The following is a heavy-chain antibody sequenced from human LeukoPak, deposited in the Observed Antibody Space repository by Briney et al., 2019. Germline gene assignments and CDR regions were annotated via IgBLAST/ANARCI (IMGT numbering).Heavy chain of an antibody. V-gene: IGHV4-38-2*02. CDR3: ARGPYPGAFDI. J-gene: IGHJ3*02. CDR1: GYSISSGYY. Sequence: PSETLSLTCTVSGYSISSGYYWGWIRQPPGKGLEWIGSIYYSGSTYYNPSLKSRVTISVDTSKNQFSLKLSSVTAADTAVYYCARGPYPGAFDIWGQGTMVTVSS. CDR2: IYYSGST.